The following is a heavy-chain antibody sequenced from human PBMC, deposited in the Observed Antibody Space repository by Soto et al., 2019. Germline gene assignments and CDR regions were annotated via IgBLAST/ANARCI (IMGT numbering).Heavy chain of an antibody. CDR1: GFTFTSYW. CDR2: IKQDGSEK. CDR3: ARAPWNYYYYGMDV. J-gene: IGHJ6*02. V-gene: IGHV3-7*01. Sequence: EVQLVESGGGLVQPGGSLRLSCAASGFTFTSYWMSWVRQAPGKGLEWVAKIKQDGSEKYYVDSVKGRFTISRDNAKNSLYLQMNRLRAEDTAVYDCARAPWNYYYYGMDVWGQGTTVTVSS.